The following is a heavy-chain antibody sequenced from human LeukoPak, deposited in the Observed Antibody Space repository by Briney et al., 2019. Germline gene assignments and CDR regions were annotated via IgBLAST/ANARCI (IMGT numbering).Heavy chain of an antibody. Sequence: PSETLSLTCAVYGGSFSGYYWSWIRQPPGKGLEWIGEINHGGSTNYNPSLKSRVTISVDTSKNQFSLKLSSVTAADTAVYYCARGKSILWWWKYGMDVWGQGTTVTVSS. CDR3: ARGKSILWWWKYGMDV. CDR1: GGSFSGYY. J-gene: IGHJ6*02. CDR2: INHGGST. V-gene: IGHV4-34*01. D-gene: IGHD2-21*01.